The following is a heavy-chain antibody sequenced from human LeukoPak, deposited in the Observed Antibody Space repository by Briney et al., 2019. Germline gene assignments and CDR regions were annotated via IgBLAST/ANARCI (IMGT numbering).Heavy chain of an antibody. CDR2: ISSSSTYI. D-gene: IGHD2-15*01. J-gene: IGHJ4*02. V-gene: IGHV3-21*01. Sequence: PGGSLRLSCAASGFTFNSYAMSWVRQAPGKGLEWVSFISSSSTYIYCVDSVKGRFTISRDNAKNSLYLQMNRLRAEDTAVYYCARVDCSGGSCYFDYWGQGTLVTVSS. CDR1: GFTFNSYA. CDR3: ARVDCSGGSCYFDY.